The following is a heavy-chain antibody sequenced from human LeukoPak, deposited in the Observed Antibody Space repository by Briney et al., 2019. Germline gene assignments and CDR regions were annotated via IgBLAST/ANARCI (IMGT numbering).Heavy chain of an antibody. V-gene: IGHV3-9*01. D-gene: IGHD3-22*01. CDR3: AKAFSGSWYYYDSSGYYFDY. J-gene: IGHJ4*02. CDR1: GFTFDDYA. Sequence: PGRSLRLSCAASGFTFDDYAMHWVRQAPGKGLEWVSGISWNSGSIGYADSVKGRFTISRDNAKNSLYLQMNGLRAEDTALYYCAKAFSGSWYYYDSSGYYFDYWGQGTLVTVSS. CDR2: ISWNSGSI.